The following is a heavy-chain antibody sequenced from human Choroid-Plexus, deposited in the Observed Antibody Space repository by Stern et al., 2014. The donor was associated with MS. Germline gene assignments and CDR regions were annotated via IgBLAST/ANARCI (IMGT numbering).Heavy chain of an antibody. CDR1: GFTFSNFG. CDR3: AKDRQWSTYFFDY. CDR2: ISYDGSDK. D-gene: IGHD2-15*01. V-gene: IGHV3-30*18. Sequence: VQLVESGGGVAQPGRPLILSCAASGFTFSNFGMHWVRQAPGQGLEWVALISYDGSDKYYADSVKGRFTILRDNSKNTLYMHMNSLRAEDTAVYYCAKDRQWSTYFFDYWGQGSLVTVSS. J-gene: IGHJ4*02.